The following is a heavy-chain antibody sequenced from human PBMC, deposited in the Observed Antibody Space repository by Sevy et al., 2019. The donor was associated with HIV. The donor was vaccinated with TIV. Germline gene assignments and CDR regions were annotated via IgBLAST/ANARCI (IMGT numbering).Heavy chain of an antibody. D-gene: IGHD3-10*01. CDR2: ISSSSSTI. CDR1: GLTFSTYS. CDR3: ARATPRSGV. Sequence: GGSLRLSCAASGLTFSTYSMNWVRQAPGKGLEWVSYISSSSSTIYYADSVKGRFTISRDNAKNSLYLQMNSLRAEDTAVYYCARATPRSGVWGQGTMVTVSS. J-gene: IGHJ3*01. V-gene: IGHV3-48*01.